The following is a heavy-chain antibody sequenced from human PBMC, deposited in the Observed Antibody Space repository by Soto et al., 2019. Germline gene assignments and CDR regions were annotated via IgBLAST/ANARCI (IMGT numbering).Heavy chain of an antibody. J-gene: IGHJ1*01. CDR1: GDTFTGYY. CDR2: INPNSGGT. V-gene: IGHV1-2*04. Sequence: ASVKVSCKASGDTFTGYYMQCVRQAPGQGLEWMGWINPNSGGTNYAQKFQGWVTMTRDTSISTAYMELSRLRSDDTAVYYCARAYDSSGYGAEYFQHWGQGTLVTVSS. D-gene: IGHD3-22*01. CDR3: ARAYDSSGYGAEYFQH.